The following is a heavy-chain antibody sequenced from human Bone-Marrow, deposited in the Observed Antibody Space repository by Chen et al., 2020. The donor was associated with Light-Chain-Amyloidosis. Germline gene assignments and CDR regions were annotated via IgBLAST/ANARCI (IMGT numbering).Heavy chain of an antibody. Sequence: EVQLVESGGGLIRPGGSLRLSCAASGLSGLDTYLTWVRQAPGKGLEWVAAVFSEGSKCYADSVKGRVTVYRDVSTNPMFLQMXXXXAEDTDVYFCARDTATPMARTYYGMEVWGQGTTVTVS. CDR1: GLSGLDTY. J-gene: IGHJ6*02. CDR2: VFSEGSK. V-gene: IGHV3-53*01. CDR3: ARDTATPMARTYYGMEV. D-gene: IGHD2-21*02.